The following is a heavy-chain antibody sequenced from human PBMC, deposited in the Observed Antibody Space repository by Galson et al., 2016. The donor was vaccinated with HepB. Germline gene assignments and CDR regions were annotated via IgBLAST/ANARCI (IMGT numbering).Heavy chain of an antibody. D-gene: IGHD1-26*01. Sequence: SVKVSCKVSGYTLTDLSMHWVRQTPRKGLEWMGGFDPEEAETIYAQKSQGRVSMTEDTSTDTAYMELSGLTSEDTAVYYCAIDRVGVGSLEHWGQGTLVTVPS. V-gene: IGHV1-24*01. CDR3: AIDRVGVGSLEH. CDR1: GYTLTDLS. J-gene: IGHJ4*02. CDR2: FDPEEAET.